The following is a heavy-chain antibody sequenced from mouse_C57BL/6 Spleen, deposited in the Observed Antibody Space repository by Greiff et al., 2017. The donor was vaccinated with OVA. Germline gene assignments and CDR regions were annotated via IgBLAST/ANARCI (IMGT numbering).Heavy chain of an antibody. V-gene: IGHV1-80*01. J-gene: IGHJ2*01. D-gene: IGHD2-5*01. CDR1: GYAFSSYW. CDR3: ARFYYSNSYYFDY. CDR2: IYPGDGDT. Sequence: QVQLKQSGAELVKPGASVKISCKASGYAFSSYWMNWVKQRPGKGLEWIGQIYPGDGDTNYNGKFKGKATLTADKSSSTAYMQLSSLTSEDSAVYFCARFYYSNSYYFDYWGQGTTLTVSS.